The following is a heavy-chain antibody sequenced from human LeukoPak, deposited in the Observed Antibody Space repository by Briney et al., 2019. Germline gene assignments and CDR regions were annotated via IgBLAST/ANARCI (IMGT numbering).Heavy chain of an antibody. J-gene: IGHJ6*02. Sequence: ASVKVSYKASGYTFTSYGISWVRQAPGQGLEWMGWISAYNGNTNYAQKLQGRVTMTTDTSTSTAYMELRSLRSDDTAVYYCARRGYCSSTSCRPEPQYYYYYGMDVWGQGTTVTVSS. CDR3: ARRGYCSSTSCRPEPQYYYYYGMDV. D-gene: IGHD2-2*01. V-gene: IGHV1-18*01. CDR1: GYTFTSYG. CDR2: ISAYNGNT.